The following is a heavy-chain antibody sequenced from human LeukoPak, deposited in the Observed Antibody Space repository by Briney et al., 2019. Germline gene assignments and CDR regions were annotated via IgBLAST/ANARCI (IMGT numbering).Heavy chain of an antibody. CDR1: GFTFDDYA. V-gene: IGHV3-43D*03. J-gene: IGHJ6*03. CDR3: AKDIRGYYYMDV. Sequence: GGSLRLSCAASGFTFDDYAMHWVRQAPGKGLEWVSLISWDGGSTYYADSVKGRFTISRDHSKNSLYLQMNSLRAEDTALYYCAKDIRGYYYMDVWGKGTTVTVSS. D-gene: IGHD3-10*01. CDR2: ISWDGGST.